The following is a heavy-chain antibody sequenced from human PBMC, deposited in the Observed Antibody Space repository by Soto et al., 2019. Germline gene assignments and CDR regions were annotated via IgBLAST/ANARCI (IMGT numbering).Heavy chain of an antibody. J-gene: IGHJ4*02. CDR1: GGSISSYY. Sequence: ETLSLTCTLSGGSISSYYWSWIRQPPGKGLEWIGYIYYSGSTNYNPSLKSRVTISVDTSKNQFSLKLSSVTAADTAVYYCARAPRGNYGYPSYFDYWGQGSLVTVSS. CDR2: IYYSGST. D-gene: IGHD3-10*01. CDR3: ARAPRGNYGYPSYFDY. V-gene: IGHV4-59*01.